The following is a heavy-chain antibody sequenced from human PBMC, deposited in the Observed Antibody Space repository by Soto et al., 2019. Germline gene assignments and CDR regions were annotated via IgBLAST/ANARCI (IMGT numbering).Heavy chain of an antibody. Sequence: QVQLQESGPGLVKASQTLSLTCTVSGDSITTGPYYWRWIRQFPGKGLEWIGYIFYSGSTDYNPSLKSRLSRARDTSKNQISLRLSSVTAADTAIYYCAREYGDFGMDVW. J-gene: IGHJ6*01. CDR2: IFYSGST. V-gene: IGHV4-31*03. CDR3: AREYGDFGMDV. D-gene: IGHD4-17*01. CDR1: GDSITTGPYY.